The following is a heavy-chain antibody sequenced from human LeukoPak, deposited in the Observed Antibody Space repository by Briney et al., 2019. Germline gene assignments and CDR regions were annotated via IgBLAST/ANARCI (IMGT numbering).Heavy chain of an antibody. J-gene: IGHJ6*02. CDR2: IYYSGST. D-gene: IGHD2-2*01. Sequence: PSETLSLTCTVSGGSISSYYWSWIRQPPGKGLEWIGYIYYSGSTNYNPSLKSLVTISVDTSKNQFSLKLSSVTAADTAVYYCARGGCSSTSCPMDVWGQGTTVTVSS. CDR3: ARGGCSSTSCPMDV. CDR1: GGSISSYY. V-gene: IGHV4-59*01.